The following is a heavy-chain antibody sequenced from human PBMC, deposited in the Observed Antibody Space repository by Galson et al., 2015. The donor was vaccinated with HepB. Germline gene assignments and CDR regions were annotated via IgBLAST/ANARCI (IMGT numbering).Heavy chain of an antibody. D-gene: IGHD6-13*01. CDR1: GFTFSSYG. V-gene: IGHV3-33*01. Sequence: SCKASGFTFSSYGMHWVRQAPGKGLEWVAVIWYDGSNKYYADSEKGRFTISRDNSKNTLYLQMNSLRAEDTAVYYCATMASSSWYPADWGQGTLVTVSS. CDR3: ATMASSSWYPAD. J-gene: IGHJ1*01. CDR2: IWYDGSNK.